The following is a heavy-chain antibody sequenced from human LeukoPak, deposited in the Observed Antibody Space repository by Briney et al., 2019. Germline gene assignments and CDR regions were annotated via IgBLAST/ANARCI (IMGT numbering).Heavy chain of an antibody. CDR2: ISGSGGST. CDR3: AKDTAMVGGYFDY. J-gene: IGHJ4*02. V-gene: IGHV3-23*01. Sequence: GGSLRLSCAASGFTFSSYAMSWVRQAPGQGLEWVSAISGSGGSTYYADSVKGRFTISGDNSKNTLYLQMNSLRAEDTAVYYCAKDTAMVGGYFDYWGQGTLATVSS. D-gene: IGHD5-18*01. CDR1: GFTFSSYA.